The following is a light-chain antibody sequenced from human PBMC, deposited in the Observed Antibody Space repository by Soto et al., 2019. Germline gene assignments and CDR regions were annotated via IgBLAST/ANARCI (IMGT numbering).Light chain of an antibody. CDR3: CSYAGEYKYV. J-gene: IGLJ1*01. CDR2: DVN. Sequence: QSVLTQPRSVSGSPGQSVTISCTGSSSDVGAYNFASWYQQHPGAAPKLLIHDVNKRPPGVPDRFSASKSRNTASLTISGLQAEDEADYYCCSYAGEYKYVFGSGTKVTVL. CDR1: SSDVGAYNF. V-gene: IGLV2-11*01.